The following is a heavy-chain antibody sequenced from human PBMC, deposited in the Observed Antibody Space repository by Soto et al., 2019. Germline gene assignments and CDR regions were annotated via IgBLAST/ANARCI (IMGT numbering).Heavy chain of an antibody. J-gene: IGHJ4*02. D-gene: IGHD4-17*01. CDR2: IYYSGST. CDR3: ANGLPGFDS. V-gene: IGHV4-39*07. CDR1: GGSISGSSYY. Sequence: SETLSLTCTVSGGSISGSSYYWGWIRQPPGKGLEWIGNIYYSGSTYYNPSLKSRVTISVDKSKNQVSLRLSSVTAADAAMYYCANGLPGFDSWGQGTLVTVSS.